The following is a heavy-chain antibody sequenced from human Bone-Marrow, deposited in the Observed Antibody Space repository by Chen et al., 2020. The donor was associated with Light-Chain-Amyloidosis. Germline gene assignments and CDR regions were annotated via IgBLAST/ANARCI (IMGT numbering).Heavy chain of an antibody. CDR1: GFTFGDYA. CDR2: IRSKSSGGTT. CDR3: TRVVVVAATLPRYYYGMDV. D-gene: IGHD2-15*01. Sequence: EVQLVESGGGLVQPGRSLRLSCTASGFTFGDYAMSWFRQAPGKGLEWVGFIRSKSSGGTTEYAASVKGRFTISRDDSKSIAYLQMNSLKTEDTAVYYCTRVVVVAATLPRYYYGMDVWGQGTTVTVSS. J-gene: IGHJ6*02. V-gene: IGHV3-49*03.